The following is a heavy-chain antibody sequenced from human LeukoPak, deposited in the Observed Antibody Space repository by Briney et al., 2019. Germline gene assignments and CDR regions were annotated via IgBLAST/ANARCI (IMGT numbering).Heavy chain of an antibody. CDR3: ARAPYYYDNSGYYSAFYMDV. J-gene: IGHJ6*03. Sequence: SQTLSLTCTVSGGSISSGGYYWSWIRQHPGKGLEWIGYIYYNGVTYYNPSLKSRVTISVDTSKNQFSLKLSSVTAADTAVYYCARAPYYYDNSGYYSAFYMDVWGKGTTVTVSS. D-gene: IGHD3-22*01. CDR1: GGSISSGGYY. V-gene: IGHV4-31*03. CDR2: IYYNGVT.